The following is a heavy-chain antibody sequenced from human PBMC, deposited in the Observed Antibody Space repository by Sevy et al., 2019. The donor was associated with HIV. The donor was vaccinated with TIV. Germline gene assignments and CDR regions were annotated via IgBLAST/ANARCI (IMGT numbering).Heavy chain of an antibody. V-gene: IGHV1-2*02. CDR2: INPNSGGT. D-gene: IGHD3-22*01. Sequence: ASVKVSCKASGYTFTAYYIHWVRQAPGQGLEWMGWINPNSGGTYFAKKFQDSVTLTTDTSVNTAYMELRSLRFDDTAVYYCATMGDYYHSRGYYPLTFWGQGTLVTVSS. CDR3: ATMGDYYHSRGYYPLTF. CDR1: GYTFTAYY. J-gene: IGHJ4*02.